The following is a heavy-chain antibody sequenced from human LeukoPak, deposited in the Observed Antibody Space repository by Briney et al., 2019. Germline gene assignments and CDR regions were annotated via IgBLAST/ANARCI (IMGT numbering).Heavy chain of an antibody. CDR3: ARGRRGSGKYYFDY. CDR1: GYTFTSYD. V-gene: IGHV1-8*01. CDR2: MNPNSGNT. Sequence: ASVKVSYKASGYTFTSYDINWVRQATGQGLEWMGWMNPNSGNTGYAQKFQGRVTMTRNTSISTAYMELSSLRSEDTAVYYCARGRRGSGKYYFDYWGQGTLVTVSS. J-gene: IGHJ4*02. D-gene: IGHD3-10*01.